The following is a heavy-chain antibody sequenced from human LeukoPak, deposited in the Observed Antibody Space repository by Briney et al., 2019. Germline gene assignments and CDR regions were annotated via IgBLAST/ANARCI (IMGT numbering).Heavy chain of an antibody. Sequence: GGSLRLSCAASGFTFSSYGMNWVRQAPGKGLEWVSFVSIGGTYIYYADSVKGRFTISRDDAKNSLYLQMNSLTAEDTAEYYCARNKIDTVTTGWYFDLWGRGTLVTVSS. J-gene: IGHJ2*01. CDR3: ARNKIDTVTTGWYFDL. CDR2: VSIGGTYI. D-gene: IGHD4-17*01. V-gene: IGHV3-21*01. CDR1: GFTFSSYG.